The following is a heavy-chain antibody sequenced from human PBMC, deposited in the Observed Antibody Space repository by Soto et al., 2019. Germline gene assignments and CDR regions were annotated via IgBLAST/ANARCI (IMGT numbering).Heavy chain of an antibody. Sequence: QLQLQESGPGLVKPSETLSLTCTVSGGSISSSSYYWGWIRQPPGKGLEWIGSIYYSGSTYYNPSLKSRVTISVDTSQNQFSLKLSSVTAADTAVYYCAVETTTVVSNPGYWGQGPLVTVSS. D-gene: IGHD4-17*01. V-gene: IGHV4-39*01. J-gene: IGHJ4*02. CDR2: IYYSGST. CDR3: AVETTTVVSNPGY. CDR1: GGSISSSSYY.